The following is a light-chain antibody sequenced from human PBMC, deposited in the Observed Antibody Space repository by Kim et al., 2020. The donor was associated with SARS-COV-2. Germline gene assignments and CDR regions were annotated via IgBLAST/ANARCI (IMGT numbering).Light chain of an antibody. CDR1: SSDVGRYNL. CDR2: EGS. Sequence: GQSITISCTGSSSDVGRYNLVSWYQQQPGKAPKVMIYEGSKRPTGLSNRFSGSKSGNTASLTISGLQAEDEADYYCCSYAGSSTWVFGGGTQLTVL. CDR3: CSYAGSSTWV. J-gene: IGLJ3*02. V-gene: IGLV2-23*01.